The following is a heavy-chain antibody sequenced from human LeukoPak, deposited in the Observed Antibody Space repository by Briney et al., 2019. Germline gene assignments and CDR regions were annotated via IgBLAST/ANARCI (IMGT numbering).Heavy chain of an antibody. CDR2: IYTSGST. CDR3: ARAGGSYIDYYYYYLDV. D-gene: IGHD3-10*01. CDR1: GGSINSGSYY. Sequence: SETLSLTCTVSGGSINSGSYYWSWIQQPAGKGLEWIGRIYTSGSTNYNLSLKSRVTISVDTSKNQFSLKLTSGTAADTAVYYCARAGGSYIDYYYYYLDVWGKGTTVTVSS. V-gene: IGHV4-61*02. J-gene: IGHJ6*03.